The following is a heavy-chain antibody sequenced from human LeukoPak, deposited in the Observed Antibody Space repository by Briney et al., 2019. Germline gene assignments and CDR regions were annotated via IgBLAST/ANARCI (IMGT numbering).Heavy chain of an antibody. V-gene: IGHV4-30-4*01. D-gene: IGHD6-19*01. CDR2: IYYSGST. Sequence: PSETLSLTCTVSGGSISSGDYYWSWIRQPPGKGLEWIGYIYYSGSTYYNPSLKSRVTISVDTSKNQFSLKLSSVTAADTAVYYCASSIAVAVNSYDAFDIWGQGTMVTVSS. J-gene: IGHJ3*02. CDR1: GGSISSGDYY. CDR3: ASSIAVAVNSYDAFDI.